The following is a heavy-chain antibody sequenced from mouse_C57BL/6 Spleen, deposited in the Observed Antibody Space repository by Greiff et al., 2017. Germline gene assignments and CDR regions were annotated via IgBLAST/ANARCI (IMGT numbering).Heavy chain of an antibody. D-gene: IGHD2-4*01. CDR3: ARRGLRREGYFDY. Sequence: EVKLQQSGPELVKPGASVKIPCKASGYTFTDYNMDWVKQSHGKSLEWIGDINPNNGGTIYNQKFKGKATLTVDKSSSTAYMELRSLTSEDTAVYYCARRGLRREGYFDYWGQGTTLTVSS. CDR2: INPNNGGT. V-gene: IGHV1-18*01. J-gene: IGHJ2*01. CDR1: GYTFTDYN.